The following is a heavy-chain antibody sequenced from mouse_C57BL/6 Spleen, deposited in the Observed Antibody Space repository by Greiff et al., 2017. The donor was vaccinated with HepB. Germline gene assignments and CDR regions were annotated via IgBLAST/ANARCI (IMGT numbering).Heavy chain of an antibody. J-gene: IGHJ3*01. CDR2: IRSKSNNYAT. Sequence: DVKLVESGGGLVQPKGSLKLSCAASGFSFNTYAMNWVRQAPGKGLEWVARIRSKSNNYATYYADSVKDRFTISRDDSESMLYLQMNNLKTEDTAMYYCVSQGQGVSYGTFAYWGQGTLVTVSA. D-gene: IGHD1-1*01. CDR1: GFSFNTYA. V-gene: IGHV10-1*01. CDR3: VSQGQGVSYGTFAY.